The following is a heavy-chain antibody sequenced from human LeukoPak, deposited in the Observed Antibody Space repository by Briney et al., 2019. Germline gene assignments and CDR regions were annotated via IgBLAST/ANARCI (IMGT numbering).Heavy chain of an antibody. Sequence: ASVKVSCKASGYTFTSYYMHWVRQAPGQGLEWMGIINPSGGSTSYAQKFQGRVTMTRDTSTSTVYMELSSLRSEDTAVYYCARPMTTVTTDYGMDVWGQGTTVTVSS. D-gene: IGHD4-17*01. CDR1: GYTFTSYY. J-gene: IGHJ6*02. CDR2: INPSGGST. V-gene: IGHV1-46*01. CDR3: ARPMTTVTTDYGMDV.